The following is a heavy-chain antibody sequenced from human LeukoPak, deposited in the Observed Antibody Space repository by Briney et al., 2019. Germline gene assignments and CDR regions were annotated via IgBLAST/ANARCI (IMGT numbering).Heavy chain of an antibody. Sequence: GGSLRLPCAASGFTFSSYGMHWVRQAPGKGLEWVAVIWYDGSNKYYADSVKGRFTISRDNSKNTLYLQMNSLRAEDTAVYYCARGPNYYDSSGYYYFDWYFDYWGQGTLVTVSS. CDR1: GFTFSSYG. CDR3: ARGPNYYDSSGYYYFDWYFDY. J-gene: IGHJ4*02. D-gene: IGHD3-22*01. V-gene: IGHV3-33*01. CDR2: IWYDGSNK.